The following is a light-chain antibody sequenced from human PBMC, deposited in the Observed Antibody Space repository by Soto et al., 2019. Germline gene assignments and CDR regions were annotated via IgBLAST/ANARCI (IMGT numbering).Light chain of an antibody. J-gene: IGLJ1*01. CDR3: CSYAGSSTVYV. CDR1: SSDVGSYNL. V-gene: IGLV2-23*01. Sequence: QSALTHPASVSGSPGQSITISCTGTSSDVGSYNLVSWYQQRPGQAPKLIIYEGNKRPSGVSNRFSASKSANTASLTISGLQAEDAADYYCCSYAGSSTVYVFGTGTKVTVL. CDR2: EGN.